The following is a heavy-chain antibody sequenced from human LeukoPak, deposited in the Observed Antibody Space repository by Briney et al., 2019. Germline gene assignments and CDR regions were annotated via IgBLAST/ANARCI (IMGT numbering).Heavy chain of an antibody. V-gene: IGHV3-64D*06. Sequence: GGSLRLSCSASGFXFSNYAMHWVRQAPGKGLEYVSIINSNGGSTYYTDSVKGRFTISRDNAKNTLYLQMSSLRAEDTAVYYCVKGVVVAASVWEYFQHWGQGTLVTVSS. J-gene: IGHJ1*01. CDR3: VKGVVVAASVWEYFQH. D-gene: IGHD2-15*01. CDR2: INSNGGST. CDR1: GFXFSNYA.